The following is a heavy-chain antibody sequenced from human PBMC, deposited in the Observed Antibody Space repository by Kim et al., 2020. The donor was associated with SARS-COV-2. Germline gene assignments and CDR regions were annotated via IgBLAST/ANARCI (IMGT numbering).Heavy chain of an antibody. V-gene: IGHV3-23*01. CDR3: AKQVEVPYVEY. J-gene: IGHJ4*02. CDR2: IGAGGTT. D-gene: IGHD3-22*01. CDR1: GFTLSNYA. Sequence: GGSLRLSCAASGFTLSNYAMSWVRQSPGKGPEWVSSIGAGGTTYYATSVKGRFTISRDNSMNTLYLQMNSLRAEDTAVYYCAKQVEVPYVEYWGQGTLVSLSS.